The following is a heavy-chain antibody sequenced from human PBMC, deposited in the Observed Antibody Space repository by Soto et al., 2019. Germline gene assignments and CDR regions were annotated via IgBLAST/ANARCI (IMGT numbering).Heavy chain of an antibody. Sequence: EVQLLESGGSLVQPGGSLRLSCAASGFSFSTYAMGWVRQAPGKGLEWVSAISASGSATYYADPVKGRFTISRDNSGDTLYLQMNSLRAGDTAVYYCAKGIKGSAGTKVIYDSWGQGSLVTVSS. CDR1: GFSFSTYA. V-gene: IGHV3-23*01. CDR3: AKGIKGSAGTKVIYDS. J-gene: IGHJ4*02. CDR2: ISASGSAT. D-gene: IGHD4-17*01.